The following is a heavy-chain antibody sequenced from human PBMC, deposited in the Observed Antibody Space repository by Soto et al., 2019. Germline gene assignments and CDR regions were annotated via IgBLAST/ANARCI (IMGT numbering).Heavy chain of an antibody. CDR3: ARDEITGLFDY. V-gene: IGHV4-34*01. D-gene: IGHD2-8*02. Sequence: SETLSLTCAVYGGSFSGYYWTWIRQPPGTGLEWIGEINHSGSTNYNPSLKSRVTISVDTSKNQFSLKLTSVTAADTAVYYCARDEITGLFDYWGQGTLGTVSS. CDR1: GGSFSGYY. J-gene: IGHJ4*02. CDR2: INHSGST.